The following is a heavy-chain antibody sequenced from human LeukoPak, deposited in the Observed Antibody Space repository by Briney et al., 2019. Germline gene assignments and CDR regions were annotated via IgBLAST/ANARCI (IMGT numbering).Heavy chain of an antibody. D-gene: IGHD3-22*01. V-gene: IGHV4-38-2*02. CDR2: IYHSGST. CDR3: ARSDDYYDSREFDY. Sequence: SETLSLTCTVSGYSISSGYYWGWIRQPPGKGPEWIGSIYHSGSTYYNPSLKSRVTISVDTSKNQFSLKLSSVTAADTAVYYCARSDDYYDSREFDYWGQGTLVTVSS. J-gene: IGHJ4*02. CDR1: GYSISSGYY.